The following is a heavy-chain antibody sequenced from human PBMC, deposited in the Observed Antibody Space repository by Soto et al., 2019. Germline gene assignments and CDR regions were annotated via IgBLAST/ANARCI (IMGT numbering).Heavy chain of an antibody. CDR2: MNPGSGDT. CDR3: ARMESFGSLNWFDP. Sequence: GASVKVSCKASGYTFTNNDVSWVRQATGQGLEWMGWMNPGSGDTGYAQQFQGRVTMTRDISIATAYMGLNSLTSEDTAIYYCARMESFGSLNWFDPWGQGTLVTVSS. V-gene: IGHV1-8*02. J-gene: IGHJ5*02. D-gene: IGHD5-18*01. CDR1: GYTFTNND.